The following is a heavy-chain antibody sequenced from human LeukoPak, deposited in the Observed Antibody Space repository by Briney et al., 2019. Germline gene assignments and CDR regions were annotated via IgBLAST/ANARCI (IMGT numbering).Heavy chain of an antibody. J-gene: IGHJ5*02. CDR2: IYYSGST. V-gene: IGHV4-59*01. D-gene: IGHD1-26*01. CDR1: GGSISSYY. Sequence: SETLSLTCTVSGGSISSYYWSWIRQPPGKGLEWIGYIYYSGSTNYNPSLKSRLTISVDTSKNQFSLKLSSVTAADTAVYYCARDPHHPAKPYRSSWFDPWGQGTLVTVSS. CDR3: ARDPHHPAKPYRSSWFDP.